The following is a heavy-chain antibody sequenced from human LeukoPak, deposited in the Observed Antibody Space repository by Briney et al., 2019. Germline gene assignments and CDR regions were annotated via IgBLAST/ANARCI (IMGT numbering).Heavy chain of an antibody. CDR1: GFSLSTSGVG. V-gene: IGHV2-5*02. Sequence: SGPTLVKPTQTLTLTCTFSGFSLSTSGVGVSWIRQPPGKALEWLALIYWDDHKRYSPSLKSRLTVTKDASKNQVVLTMTNMDPVDTATYYCVHRRYGSGSYDPFDYWGQGTLVTVSS. CDR2: IYWDDHK. J-gene: IGHJ4*02. CDR3: VHRRYGSGSYDPFDY. D-gene: IGHD3-10*01.